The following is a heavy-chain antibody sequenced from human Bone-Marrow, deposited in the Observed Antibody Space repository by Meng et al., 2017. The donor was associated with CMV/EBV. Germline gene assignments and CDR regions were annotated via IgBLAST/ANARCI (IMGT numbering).Heavy chain of an antibody. CDR2: IKQDESEI. V-gene: IGHV3-7*01. J-gene: IGHJ3*02. CDR3: ARPITMVRGVRSGAFDI. D-gene: IGHD3-10*01. Sequence: GGSLRLSCAVSGFTFSSFWMAWVRQAPGKGLEWVGNIKQDESEIQYVGSVKGRFTISRDNAKNSLYLQMNSLRAEDTAVYYCARPITMVRGVRSGAFDIWGQGTMVTVSS. CDR1: GFTFSSFW.